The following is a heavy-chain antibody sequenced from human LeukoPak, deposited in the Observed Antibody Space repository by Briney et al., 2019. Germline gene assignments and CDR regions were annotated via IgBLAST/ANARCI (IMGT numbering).Heavy chain of an antibody. V-gene: IGHV1-69*01. CDR3: ARTDNRYYYMDV. Sequence: SVKVSCKASGGTFSSYAISWVRQAPGQGLEWMGGIIPIFGTANYAQKFQGRVTITADESTSTVYMELSSLRSEDTAVYYCARTDNRYYYMDVWGKGTTVTVSS. D-gene: IGHD2/OR15-2a*01. CDR2: IIPIFGTA. CDR1: GGTFSSYA. J-gene: IGHJ6*03.